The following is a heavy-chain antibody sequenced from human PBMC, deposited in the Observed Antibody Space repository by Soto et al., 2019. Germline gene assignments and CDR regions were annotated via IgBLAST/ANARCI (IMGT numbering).Heavy chain of an antibody. CDR1: GGSFGKSA. Sequence: SVKVSCKASGGSFGKSAINWVRQTPGQGLEWLGGFIPVYRTLNYAQKLQGRVTITADESPGTAYMTLSSLASDDTAVYYCATGVIWIGYFTVDSWGQGPRVTVSS. CDR2: FIPVYRTL. V-gene: IGHV1-69*13. D-gene: IGHD3-3*01. J-gene: IGHJ4*02. CDR3: ATGVIWIGYFTVDS.